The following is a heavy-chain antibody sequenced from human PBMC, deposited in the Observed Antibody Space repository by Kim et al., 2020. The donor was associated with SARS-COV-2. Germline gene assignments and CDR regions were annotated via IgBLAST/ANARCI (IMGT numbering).Heavy chain of an antibody. CDR3: ARHFASTSQRESFDY. D-gene: IGHD1-26*01. Sequence: GGSLRLSCAASGFTFSRYWMSWVRQAPGKGLEWVANIKQDGSEQDYVDSVKGRFTISRDNAGNSLFLQMNSLRAEDTAVYYCARHFASTSQRESFDYWGQGTLVAVSS. J-gene: IGHJ4*02. CDR1: GFTFSRYW. CDR2: IKQDGSEQ. V-gene: IGHV3-7*01.